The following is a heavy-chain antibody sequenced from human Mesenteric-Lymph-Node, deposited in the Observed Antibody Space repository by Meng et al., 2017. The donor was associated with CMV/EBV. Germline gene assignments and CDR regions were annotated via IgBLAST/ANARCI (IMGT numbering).Heavy chain of an antibody. CDR3: ARDPDGSDH. Sequence: SQTLSLTCAISGDSVSSNSAAWSWIRQSPSRGLEWLGRTYYRSKWYNDYAVSVKSRITINPDTSTSTVYMELSSLRSEDTAVYYCARDPDGSDHWGQGTLVTVSS. CDR1: GDSVSSNSAA. CDR2: TYYRSKWYN. J-gene: IGHJ5*02. V-gene: IGHV6-1*01. D-gene: IGHD1-14*01.